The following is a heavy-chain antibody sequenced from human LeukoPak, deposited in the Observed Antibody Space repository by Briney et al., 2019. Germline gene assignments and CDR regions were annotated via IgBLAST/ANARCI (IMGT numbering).Heavy chain of an antibody. J-gene: IGHJ4*02. Sequence: GGSLRLSCAASGFTFSNYNMNWVRQAPGKGLEWVSSISSSSSYIYYADSVKGRFTISRDNAKNSLYLQMNSLRAEDTAVYYCARGAYYDSSGYYHYFDYWGQGTLVTVSS. CDR1: GFTFSNYN. D-gene: IGHD3-22*01. CDR2: ISSSSSYI. V-gene: IGHV3-21*01. CDR3: ARGAYYDSSGYYHYFDY.